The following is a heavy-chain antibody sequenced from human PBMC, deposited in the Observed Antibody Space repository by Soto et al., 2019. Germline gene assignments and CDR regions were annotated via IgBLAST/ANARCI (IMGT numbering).Heavy chain of an antibody. CDR1: GFTFSSYG. J-gene: IGHJ4*02. D-gene: IGHD3-22*01. Sequence: GGSLRLSCAASGFTFSSYGMHWVRQAPGKGLEWVAVIWYDGSNKYYADSVKGRFTISRDNSKNTLYLQMNSLRAEDTAVYYCARALYYDREDYWGQGTLVTVSS. CDR2: IWYDGSNK. CDR3: ARALYYDREDY. V-gene: IGHV3-33*01.